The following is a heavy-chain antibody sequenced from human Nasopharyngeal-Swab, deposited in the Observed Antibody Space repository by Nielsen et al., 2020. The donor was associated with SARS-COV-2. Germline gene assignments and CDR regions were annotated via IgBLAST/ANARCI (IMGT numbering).Heavy chain of an antibody. V-gene: IGHV3-15*01. Sequence: GGSLKISCAASGFTFSNAWMSWVRQAPGKGLEWVGRIKSKTDGGTTDYAAPVKGRFTISRDDSKNTLYLQMNSLKTEDTAVYYCTTGSSGWYHYYYGMDVWGQGTTVTVSS. CDR1: GFTFSNAW. J-gene: IGHJ6*02. CDR2: IKSKTDGGTT. D-gene: IGHD6-19*01. CDR3: TTGSSGWYHYYYGMDV.